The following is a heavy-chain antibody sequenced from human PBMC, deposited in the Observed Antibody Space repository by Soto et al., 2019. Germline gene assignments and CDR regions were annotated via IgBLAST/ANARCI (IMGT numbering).Heavy chain of an antibody. V-gene: IGHV1-69*06. CDR1: GGTFSSYA. Sequence: SVKVSCKASGGTFSSYAISWVRQAPGQGLEWMGGIIPIFGTANYAQKFQGRVTITADKSTCTAYMELSSLRSEDTAVYYCARDSVTRIQLWFRENWFDPWGQGTLVTVSS. CDR3: ARDSVTRIQLWFRENWFDP. J-gene: IGHJ5*02. CDR2: IIPIFGTA. D-gene: IGHD5-18*01.